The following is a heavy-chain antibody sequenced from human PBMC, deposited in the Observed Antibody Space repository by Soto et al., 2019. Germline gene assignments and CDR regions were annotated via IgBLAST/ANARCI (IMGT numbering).Heavy chain of an antibody. J-gene: IGHJ5*02. D-gene: IGHD2-21*02. CDR3: ARESGDWPLNWFDP. V-gene: IGHV3-48*04. CDR1: GFTFSSYS. Sequence: GGSLRLSCAASGFTFSSYSMNWVRQAPGKGLEWVSYISSSSSTIYYAESVKGRFAISRDNAKNTLYLQMNGLTAEDTAVYYCARESGDWPLNWFDPWGQGTLVTVSS. CDR2: ISSSSSTI.